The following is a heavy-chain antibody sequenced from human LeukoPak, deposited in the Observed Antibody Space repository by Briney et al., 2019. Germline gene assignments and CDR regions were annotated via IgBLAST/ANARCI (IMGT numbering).Heavy chain of an antibody. V-gene: IGHV3-23*01. CDR3: TKGDSSTVHLLTGH. CDR2: ITGSGDRT. Sequence: GGSLRLSCAASGFTFSSYAMSWVRQAPGKGLEWVTAITGSGDRTYYADSVQGRFTISRDNSKNTLYLQMNSRRAEDTAVYYCTKGDSSTVHLLTGHWGQGTLVTVSS. D-gene: IGHD3-9*01. J-gene: IGHJ4*02. CDR1: GFTFSSYA.